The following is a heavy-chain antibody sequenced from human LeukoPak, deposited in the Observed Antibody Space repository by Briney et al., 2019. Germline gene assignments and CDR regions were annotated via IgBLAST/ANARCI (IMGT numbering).Heavy chain of an antibody. J-gene: IGHJ4*02. D-gene: IGHD5-18*01. V-gene: IGHV4-61*01. CDR1: GGSVSSGSCY. CDR2: IYYSAST. Sequence: PSETLSHTCTVSGGSVSSGSCYWSWIRQPPGKGLEWIGYIYYSASTNYNPSLKSRVTISVDTSNNQFSLKLSSVTAADTAVYYCARGSRGYSYGWGQGTLVTVSS. CDR3: ARGSRGYSYG.